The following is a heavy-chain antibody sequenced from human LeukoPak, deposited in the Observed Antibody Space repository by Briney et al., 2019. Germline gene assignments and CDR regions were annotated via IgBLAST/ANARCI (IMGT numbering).Heavy chain of an antibody. CDR1: GFTFDAYA. V-gene: IGHV3-9*01. CDR3: TKEVSGGIDY. CDR2: INWNSGRI. Sequence: GRSLRLSCAASGFTFDAYAMHWVRQAPGKGLEWVSGINWNSGRIGYAASVKGRFISRDNAKNSLYLQMNSLRAEDTAFYFCTKEVSGGIDYWGQGTLVTVSS. J-gene: IGHJ4*02. D-gene: IGHD3-10*01.